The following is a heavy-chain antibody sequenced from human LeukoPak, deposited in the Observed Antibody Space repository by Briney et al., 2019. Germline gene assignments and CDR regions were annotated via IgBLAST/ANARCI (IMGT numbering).Heavy chain of an antibody. CDR2: ISSSSSYI. J-gene: IGHJ4*02. CDR1: GFTFDDYA. Sequence: PGGSLRLSCAASGFTFDDYAMHWVRQAPGKGLEWVSSISSSSSYIYYADSVKGRFTISRDNAKNSLYLQMNSLRAEDTAVYYCARADSSSWFSFDYWGQGTLVTVSS. CDR3: ARADSSSWFSFDY. V-gene: IGHV3-21*01. D-gene: IGHD6-13*01.